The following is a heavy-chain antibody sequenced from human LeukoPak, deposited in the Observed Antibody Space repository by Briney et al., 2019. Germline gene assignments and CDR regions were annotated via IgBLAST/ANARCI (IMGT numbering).Heavy chain of an antibody. V-gene: IGHV5-51*01. D-gene: IGHD3-10*01. J-gene: IGHJ4*02. CDR2: IYPGDSDT. Sequence: GESLKISCKGSGYSFTNYWIAWVRQMPDKGLEWMGIIYPGDSDTRYSPSFQGQVTISADKSISTAYLQWSSLKASDTAMYYCARFYYYGSGSYGSFHYWGQGTLVTVSS. CDR3: ARFYYYGSGSYGSFHY. CDR1: GYSFTNYW.